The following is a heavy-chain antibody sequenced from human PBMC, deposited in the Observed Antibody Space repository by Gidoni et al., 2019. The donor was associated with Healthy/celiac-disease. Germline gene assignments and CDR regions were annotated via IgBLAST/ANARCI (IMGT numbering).Heavy chain of an antibody. J-gene: IGHJ4*02. D-gene: IGHD6-13*01. CDR3: ARGEWAIAAAGGIFDY. V-gene: IGHV1-69*04. Sequence: QVQLVQSGAAVKKPGSSVQVSCKASGGTFSSYAISWVRQAPGQGLEWMGRIIPILGIANYAQKFQGRVTITADKSTSTAYMELSSLRSEDTAVYYCARGEWAIAAAGGIFDYWGQGTLVTVSS. CDR2: IIPILGIA. CDR1: GGTFSSYA.